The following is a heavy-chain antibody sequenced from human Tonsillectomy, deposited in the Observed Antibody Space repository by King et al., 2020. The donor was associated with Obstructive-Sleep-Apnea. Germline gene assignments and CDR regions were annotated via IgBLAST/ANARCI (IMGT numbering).Heavy chain of an antibody. D-gene: IGHD3-3*01. CDR3: VRWDFSHCGDDGPLEAFAV. CDR1: GFNFRRYS. V-gene: IGHV3-48*01. Sequence: VQLVESGGGLVQPGGSLRLSCVASGFNFRRYSMNWVRQAPGKGLEWVSYISADGGAIYYADSVKGRFTISRDNAKNSLHLQMNSLRGEDAAVYYCVRWDFSHCGDDGPLEAFAVWGHGTTVTVAS. CDR2: ISADGGAI. J-gene: IGHJ3*01.